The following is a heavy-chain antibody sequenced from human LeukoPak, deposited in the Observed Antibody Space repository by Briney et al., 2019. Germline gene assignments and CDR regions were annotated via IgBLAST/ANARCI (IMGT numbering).Heavy chain of an antibody. CDR2: IYYSGST. CDR1: GGSISSGGYY. CDR3: ARTAPPYYYDSSGYYPSRTAFDY. V-gene: IGHV4-31*03. J-gene: IGHJ4*02. D-gene: IGHD3-22*01. Sequence: SETLSLTCTVSGGSISSGGYYWSWIRQHPGKGLEWIGYIYYSGSTYYNPSLKSRVTISVDTSKNQFSLKLSSVTAADTAVYYCARTAPPYYYDSSGYYPSRTAFDYWGQGTLVTVSS.